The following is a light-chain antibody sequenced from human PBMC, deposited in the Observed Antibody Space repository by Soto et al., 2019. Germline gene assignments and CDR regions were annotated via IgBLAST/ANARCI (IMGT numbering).Light chain of an antibody. Sequence: DIQMTQSPSSLSASVGDRVTITCQASQDISNYLNWYQQKPGKAPKLLIYDASNLETGVPSRFSGSGSGTDFTFTISSLQPEDIATYYCQQLNSFPQAFGQGTELEIK. J-gene: IGKJ2*01. V-gene: IGKV1-33*01. CDR3: QQLNSFPQA. CDR1: QDISNY. CDR2: DAS.